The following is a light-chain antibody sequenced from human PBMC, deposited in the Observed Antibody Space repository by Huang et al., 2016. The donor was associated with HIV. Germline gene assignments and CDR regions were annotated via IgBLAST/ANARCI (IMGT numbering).Light chain of an antibody. J-gene: IGKJ2*01. Sequence: DIQMTQSPSSLSASVGARVTITCQASQDINNYLNWYQTKPGKAPKLLIFEASNLETGVPSRFSGSGSGTEFTFTISSLQPEDIATYYCQQFDNSYTFGQGTKLEI. V-gene: IGKV1-33*01. CDR3: QQFDNSYT. CDR2: EAS. CDR1: QDINNY.